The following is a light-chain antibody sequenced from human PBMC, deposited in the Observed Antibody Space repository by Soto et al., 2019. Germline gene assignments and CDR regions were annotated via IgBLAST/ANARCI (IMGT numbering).Light chain of an antibody. CDR3: SSDAGSDNYV. CDR2: GVT. Sequence: QSALTQPPSASGSPGQSVTISCSGTSSDIGDHNLVSWYQQHPGKAPKLLIWGVTNRPSGVPHRFSGSKSGNTASLTVSGLQAEDEADYYCSSDAGSDNYVFGTGTKLTVL. J-gene: IGLJ1*01. V-gene: IGLV2-8*01. CDR1: SSDIGDHNL.